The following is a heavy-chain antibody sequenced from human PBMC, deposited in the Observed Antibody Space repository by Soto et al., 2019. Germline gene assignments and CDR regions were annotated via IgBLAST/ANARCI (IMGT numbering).Heavy chain of an antibody. CDR2: IIPIFGTA. CDR1: GGTFSSYA. CDR3: ARDRTTVTYYDYYGMDV. J-gene: IGHJ6*02. V-gene: IGHV1-69*01. Sequence: QVQLVQSGAEVKKPGSSVKVSCKASGGTFSSYAISWVRQAPGQGLEWMGGIIPIFGTANYAQKFQGRVTITADESTSTAYMELSSLRSEDTAVYYCARDRTTVTYYDYYGMDVWGQGTTVTVSS. D-gene: IGHD4-17*01.